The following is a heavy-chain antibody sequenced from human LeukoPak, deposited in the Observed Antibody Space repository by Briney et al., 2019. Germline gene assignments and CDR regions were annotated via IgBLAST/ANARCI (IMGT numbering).Heavy chain of an antibody. Sequence: SVTVSCKASGGTFSSYAISWVRQAPGQGLEWMGGIIPIFGTANYAQKFQGRVTITADESTSTAYMELSSLRSEDTAVYYCAREGLDEGYAFDIWGQGTMVTVSS. CDR1: GGTFSSYA. V-gene: IGHV1-69*13. CDR2: IIPIFGTA. J-gene: IGHJ3*02. CDR3: AREGLDEGYAFDI.